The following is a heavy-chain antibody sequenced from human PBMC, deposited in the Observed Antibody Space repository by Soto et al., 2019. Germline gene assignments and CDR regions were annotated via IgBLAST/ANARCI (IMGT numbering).Heavy chain of an antibody. D-gene: IGHD3-10*01. CDR3: ARLDESFYYVDV. CDR2: IYPGDSDT. J-gene: IGHJ6*02. Sequence: GESLKISCNGSGYSFTIYCIGLVRQMPGKGLEWMGIIYPGDSDTRYSPSFQGQVTISADKSISTAYLQWSSLKASDTAMYYCARLDESFYYVDVWGQGTTVTVS. CDR1: GYSFTIYC. V-gene: IGHV5-51*01.